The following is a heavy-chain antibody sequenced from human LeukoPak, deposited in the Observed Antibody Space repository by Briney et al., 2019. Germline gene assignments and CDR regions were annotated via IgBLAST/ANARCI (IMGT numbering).Heavy chain of an antibody. J-gene: IGHJ4*02. CDR2: IYYSGGT. V-gene: IGHV4-59*01. CDR3: AREDSGYGTYDY. D-gene: IGHD5-12*01. CDR1: GGSFSGYY. Sequence: KTAETLSLTCAVYGGSFSGYYWSWIRQPPGKGLEWIGYIYYSGGTNYNPSLKSRVTMSVDTSRNQFSLKLYSVTAADTAVYYCAREDSGYGTYDYWGQGTLVTVSS.